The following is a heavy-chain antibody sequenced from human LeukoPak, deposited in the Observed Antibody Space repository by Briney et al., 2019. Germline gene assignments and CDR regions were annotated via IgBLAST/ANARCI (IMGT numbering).Heavy chain of an antibody. CDR1: GYTFSNYA. CDR2: INTYSGNT. V-gene: IGHV1-18*01. D-gene: IGHD1-26*01. Sequence: ASVKVSCKASGYTFSNYATTWVRQAPGQGPEWMGWINTYSGNTNYEQKVQGRVTMTTDTSTSTAYMELRSLRSDDTALYYCARQGTVGAYDYWGQGTLVAVSS. CDR3: ARQGTVGAYDY. J-gene: IGHJ4*02.